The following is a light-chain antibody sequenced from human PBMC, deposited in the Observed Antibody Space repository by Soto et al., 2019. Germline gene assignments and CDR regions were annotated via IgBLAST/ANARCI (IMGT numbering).Light chain of an antibody. CDR2: DVS. V-gene: IGKV1-33*01. J-gene: IGKJ4*01. CDR3: RQYDDITALI. CDR1: QDINSR. Sequence: DIQMTQSPSSLSASVGDRVTITCQASQDINSRLNWYQQKPGKAPKLLIYDVSNLQTGVPSRCCGRRSASEFTLPISSLQPEDFAGYFCRQYDDITALIFGGGTKVDIK.